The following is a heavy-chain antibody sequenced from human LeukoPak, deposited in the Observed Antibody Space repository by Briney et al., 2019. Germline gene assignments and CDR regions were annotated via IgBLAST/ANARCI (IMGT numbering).Heavy chain of an antibody. CDR1: GGSFSGYY. CDR2: INHSGGP. CDR3: ARHAAVEGSSGWSPLWWFDP. J-gene: IGHJ5*02. D-gene: IGHD6-19*01. V-gene: IGHV4-34*01. Sequence: SETLSLTCVVYGGSFSGYYWSWIRQPPGKGLEWIGEINHSGGPNYNPSLKSRVTISVDTSKNQFSLKLSSVTAADTAVYYCARHAAVEGSSGWSPLWWFDPWGQGTLVTVSS.